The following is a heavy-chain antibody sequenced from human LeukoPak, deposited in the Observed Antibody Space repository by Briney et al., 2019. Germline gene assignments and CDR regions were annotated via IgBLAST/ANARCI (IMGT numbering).Heavy chain of an antibody. CDR2: IYYSGST. CDR1: GGSISSSRDY. D-gene: IGHD4-17*01. V-gene: IGHV4-39*07. CDR3: ARVRDYGDYTPFGY. Sequence: EPSETLSLTCTVSGGSISSSRDYWAWLRQPPGKGLEWIANIYYSGSTYYSPSLKSRVTISVDTSKNQFSLKLNSVTAADTALYYCARVRDYGDYTPFGYWGQGTLVTVSS. J-gene: IGHJ4*02.